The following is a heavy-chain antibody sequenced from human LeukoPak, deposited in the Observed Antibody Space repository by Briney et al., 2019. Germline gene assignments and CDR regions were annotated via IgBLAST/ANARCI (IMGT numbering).Heavy chain of an antibody. CDR3: ARDSGLWFGELFSSY. V-gene: IGHV3-9*01. D-gene: IGHD3-10*01. CDR2: ISWNGATF. CDR1: GFAFDDYA. J-gene: IGHJ4*02. Sequence: GGSLRLSCAASGFAFDDYAMHWVRQAPGKGLEWVSGISWNGATFYYADSVKGRFTISRDNAKNSLYLQMNSLRAEDTAVYYCARDSGLWFGELFSSYWGQGTLVTVSS.